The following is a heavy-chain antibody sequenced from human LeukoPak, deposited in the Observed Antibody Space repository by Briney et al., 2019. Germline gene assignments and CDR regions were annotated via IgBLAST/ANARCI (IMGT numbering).Heavy chain of an antibody. J-gene: IGHJ4*02. CDR2: IRSKANSYAT. V-gene: IGHV3-73*01. D-gene: IGHD3-22*01. Sequence: GGSLRLSCAASGFTFSGSAMHWVRQASGKGLEWVGRIRSKANSYATAYAASVKGRFTISRDDSKNTAYLQMNSLETEDTAVYYCTRRGDSSAHWGQGTLVTVSS. CDR1: GFTFSGSA. CDR3: TRRGDSSAH.